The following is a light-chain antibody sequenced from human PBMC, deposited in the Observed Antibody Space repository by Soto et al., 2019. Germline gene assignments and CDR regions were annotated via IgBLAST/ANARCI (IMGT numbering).Light chain of an antibody. Sequence: QSVLTQPASVSGPPGQSITISCTGTISDVGGYNYVSWYQQHPGKAPKLMIYEVSYRRSGVSNRFSGSKSGNTASLTISGLQAEDEADYYCSSYTSSSTLFGTGTKVTV. V-gene: IGLV2-14*01. CDR1: ISDVGGYNY. J-gene: IGLJ1*01. CDR3: SSYTSSSTL. CDR2: EVS.